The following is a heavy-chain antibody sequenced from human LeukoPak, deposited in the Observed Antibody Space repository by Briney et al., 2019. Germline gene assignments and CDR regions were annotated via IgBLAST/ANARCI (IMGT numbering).Heavy chain of an antibody. D-gene: IGHD1-26*01. V-gene: IGHV3-23*01. J-gene: IGHJ4*02. CDR3: AEEVGNTYPTFDY. Sequence: GGSLRLSCAASGFTFSNYVMSWVRQAPGKGLEWVPSISGSGGSTYYADSVKGRFTISRDNSKNTLYLQMNSLRVEDTAVYYCAEEVGNTYPTFDYWGQGTLVTVSS. CDR2: ISGSGGST. CDR1: GFTFSNYV.